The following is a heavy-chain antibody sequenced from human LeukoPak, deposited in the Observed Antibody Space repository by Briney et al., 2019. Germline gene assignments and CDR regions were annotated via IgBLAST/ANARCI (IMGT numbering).Heavy chain of an antibody. D-gene: IGHD3-10*01. V-gene: IGHV3-33*01. CDR1: GFTSRSHG. CDR2: IWYDGSNE. J-gene: IGHJ6*02. Sequence: PGRSLRLSCAASGFTSRSHGMHWVRQAPGKGLEWVAGIWYDGSNEDYADSVKGRFIISRDNSKNTLYLQMNSLRVEDTAIYYCARDGQNGSPYATDVWGQGTTVTVSS. CDR3: ARDGQNGSPYATDV.